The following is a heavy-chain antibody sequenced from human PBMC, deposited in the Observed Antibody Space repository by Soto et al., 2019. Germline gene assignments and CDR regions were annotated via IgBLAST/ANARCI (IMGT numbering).Heavy chain of an antibody. Sequence: SETLSLTCTVSGGSISSYYCSWIRQPPGKGLEWIGYIYYSGSTNYNPSLKSRVTISVDTSKNQFSLKLSSVTAADTAVYYCARHSSGWYSTAFDIWGQGTMVTVSS. J-gene: IGHJ3*02. V-gene: IGHV4-59*01. CDR3: ARHSSGWYSTAFDI. CDR1: GGSISSYY. CDR2: IYYSGST. D-gene: IGHD6-19*01.